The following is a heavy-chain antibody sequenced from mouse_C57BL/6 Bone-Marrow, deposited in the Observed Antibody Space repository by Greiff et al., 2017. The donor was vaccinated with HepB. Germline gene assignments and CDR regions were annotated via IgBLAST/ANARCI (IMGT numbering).Heavy chain of an antibody. CDR2: INPYNGGT. D-gene: IGHD2-4*01. J-gene: IGHJ4*01. CDR3: ARDYDGEGY. Sequence: EVKLQQSGPVLVKPGASVKMSCKASGYTFTDYYMNWVKQSHGKSLEWIGVINPYNGGTSYNQKFKGKATLTVDKSSSTAYMELNSLTSEDSAVYYCARDYDGEGYWGQGTSVTVSS. V-gene: IGHV1-19*01. CDR1: GYTFTDYY.